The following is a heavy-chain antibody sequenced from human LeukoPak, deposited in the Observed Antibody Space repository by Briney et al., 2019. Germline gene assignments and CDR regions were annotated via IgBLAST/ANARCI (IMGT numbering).Heavy chain of an antibody. J-gene: IGHJ6*03. CDR2: IIPIFGTA. Sequence: SVKVSCKASGGTFSSYAISWVRQAPGQGLEWMGGIIPIFGTANYAQKFQGRVTITADKSTSTAYMELSSLRSEDTAVYYCARGSAYSSSSGRSYYYYYMDVWGKGTTVTVSS. CDR3: ARGSAYSSSSGRSYYYYYMDV. CDR1: GGTFSSYA. D-gene: IGHD6-6*01. V-gene: IGHV1-69*06.